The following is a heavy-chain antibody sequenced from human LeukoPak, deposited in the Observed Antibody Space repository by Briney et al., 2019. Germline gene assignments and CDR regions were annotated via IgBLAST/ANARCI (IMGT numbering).Heavy chain of an antibody. Sequence: GGSLRLSCAASGFTFSDYYMSWIRQAPGKGLEWVSYISSSGSTIYYADSVKGRFTNSRDNAKNSLYLQMNSLRAEDTAVYYCARDGDYYDSSGYYLAFDIWGQGTMVTVSS. CDR3: ARDGDYYDSSGYYLAFDI. V-gene: IGHV3-11*04. CDR2: ISSSGSTI. CDR1: GFTFSDYY. D-gene: IGHD3-22*01. J-gene: IGHJ3*02.